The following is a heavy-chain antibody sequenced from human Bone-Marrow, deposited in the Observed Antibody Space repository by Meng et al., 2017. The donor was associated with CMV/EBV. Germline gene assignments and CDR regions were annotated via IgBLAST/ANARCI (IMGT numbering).Heavy chain of an antibody. Sequence: SETLSLTCTVSGGSISSYYWSWIRQPPGKGLEWIGYIYYSGSTSYNPSLKSRVNISIDTSKNQFSLNLTSVTAADTAVYYCARVGNDFWSGRWFDPWGQGTLVTVSS. V-gene: IGHV4-59*12. D-gene: IGHD3-3*01. J-gene: IGHJ5*02. CDR2: IYYSGST. CDR3: ARVGNDFWSGRWFDP. CDR1: GGSISSYY.